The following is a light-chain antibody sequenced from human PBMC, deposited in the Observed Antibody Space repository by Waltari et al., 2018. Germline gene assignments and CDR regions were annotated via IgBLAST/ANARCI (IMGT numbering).Light chain of an antibody. J-gene: IGLJ3*02. Sequence: QSALTQPASVSGSPGQSITISCPATSRDVGGYKYVSWYQQHPGKAPILLIYDVSNRPSGVSNRFSGSKSGNTASLTISGLQAADEADYYCSSYTSSTVVFGGGTKLTVL. V-gene: IGLV2-14*03. CDR3: SSYTSSTVV. CDR1: SRDVGGYKY. CDR2: DVS.